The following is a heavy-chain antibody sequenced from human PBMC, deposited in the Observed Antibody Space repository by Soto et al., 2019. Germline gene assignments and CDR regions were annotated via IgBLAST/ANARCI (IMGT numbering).Heavy chain of an antibody. Sequence: GESLKISCKGSGYSFTSYWISWVRQMPGKGLEWMGRIDPSDSYTNYSPSFQGHVTISADKSISTAYLQWSSLKASDTAMYYCARHVPDIVVVPAAPKYYYYYGMDVWGQGTTVTVPS. CDR1: GYSFTSYW. D-gene: IGHD2-2*01. V-gene: IGHV5-10-1*01. CDR3: ARHVPDIVVVPAAPKYYYYYGMDV. J-gene: IGHJ6*02. CDR2: IDPSDSYT.